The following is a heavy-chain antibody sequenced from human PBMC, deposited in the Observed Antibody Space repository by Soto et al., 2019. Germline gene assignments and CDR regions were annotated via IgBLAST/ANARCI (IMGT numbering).Heavy chain of an antibody. Sequence: GGSLRLSCAASGFTFSSYAMHWVRQAPGKGLEWVAVISYDGSNKYYADSVKGRFTISRDNAKNSLYLQMNSLRAEDTAVYYCARGPDYYDSSGYYFSQIDYWGQGTLVTVSS. CDR3: ARGPDYYDSSGYYFSQIDY. V-gene: IGHV3-30-3*01. J-gene: IGHJ4*02. CDR1: GFTFSSYA. CDR2: ISYDGSNK. D-gene: IGHD3-22*01.